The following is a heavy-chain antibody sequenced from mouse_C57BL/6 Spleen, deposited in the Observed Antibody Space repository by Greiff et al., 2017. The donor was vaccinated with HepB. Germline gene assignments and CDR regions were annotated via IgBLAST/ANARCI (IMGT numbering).Heavy chain of an antibody. CDR2: INYDGSST. D-gene: IGHD2-4*01. V-gene: IGHV5-16*01. CDR1: GFTFSDYY. J-gene: IGHJ3*01. Sequence: EVKLVESEGGLVQPGSSMKLSCTASGFTFSDYYMAWVRQVPEKGLEWVANINYDGSSTYYLDSLKSRFIISRDNAKNILYLQMSSRKSEDTATYYWARDDYDGFAYWGQGTLVTVSA. CDR3: ARDDYDGFAY.